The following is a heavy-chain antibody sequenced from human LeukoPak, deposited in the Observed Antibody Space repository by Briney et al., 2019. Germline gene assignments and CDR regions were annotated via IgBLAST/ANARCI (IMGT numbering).Heavy chain of an antibody. Sequence: SETLSLTCTVSGGSISSGDYYWSWIRQPPGKGLEWIGYIYYSGSTYYNPSLKSRVTISVDTSKNQFSLKLSSVTAAGTAVYYCAGTYYDFTSPFDYWGQGTLVTVSS. CDR3: AGTYYDFTSPFDY. V-gene: IGHV4-30-4*08. D-gene: IGHD3-3*01. J-gene: IGHJ4*02. CDR2: IYYSGST. CDR1: GGSISSGDYY.